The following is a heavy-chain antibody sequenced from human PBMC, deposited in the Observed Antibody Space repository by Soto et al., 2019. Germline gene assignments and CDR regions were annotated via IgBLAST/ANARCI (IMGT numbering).Heavy chain of an antibody. CDR3: ARDSSSSHLNGMDV. CDR1: GFTFSSYA. Sequence: GGSLRLSCAASGFTFSSYAMHWVRQAPGKGLEWVAVISYDGSNKYYADSVKGRFTISRDNSKNTLYLQMNSLRAEDTAVYYCARDSSSSHLNGMDVWGQGTTVTSP. D-gene: IGHD6-6*01. V-gene: IGHV3-30-3*01. J-gene: IGHJ6*02. CDR2: ISYDGSNK.